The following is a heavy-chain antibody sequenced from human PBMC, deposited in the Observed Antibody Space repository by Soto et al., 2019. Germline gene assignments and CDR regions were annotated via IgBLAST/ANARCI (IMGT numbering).Heavy chain of an antibody. Sequence: QVQLVESGGGVVQPGRSLRLSCAASGFTFSSYGMHWVRQAPGKGLEWVAVIWYDGSNKYYADSVKGRFTISRDNSKNTLYREMNSLIAEDTVVYYCARDVRTYCGGDCYSGDYWGQGTLVTVSS. D-gene: IGHD2-21*02. CDR3: ARDVRTYCGGDCYSGDY. CDR1: GFTFSSYG. J-gene: IGHJ4*02. CDR2: IWYDGSNK. V-gene: IGHV3-33*01.